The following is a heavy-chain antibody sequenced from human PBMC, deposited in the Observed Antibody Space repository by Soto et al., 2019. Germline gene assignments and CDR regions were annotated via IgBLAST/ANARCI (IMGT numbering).Heavy chain of an antibody. V-gene: IGHV4-30-2*01. Sequence: QLQLQESGSGLVKPSQTLSLTCAVSGGSISSGGYSWSWIRQPPGKGLEWIGYIYHSGSTYYNPSLKSRVTISVDRSKNQFYLKLSSVTAADTAVYYCAREGYCSGGSCPESWFDPWGQGTLVTVSS. J-gene: IGHJ5*02. CDR1: GGSISSGGYS. CDR2: IYHSGST. CDR3: AREGYCSGGSCPESWFDP. D-gene: IGHD2-15*01.